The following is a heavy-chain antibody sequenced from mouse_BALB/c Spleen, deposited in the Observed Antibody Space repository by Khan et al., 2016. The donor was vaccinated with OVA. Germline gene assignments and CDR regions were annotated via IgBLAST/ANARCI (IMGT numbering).Heavy chain of an antibody. CDR1: GYTFTSYV. CDR2: INPYNDGT. Sequence: VQLQQSGPELVKPGASVKMSCKASGYTFTSYVMHWVKQKPEQGLEWIGYINPYNDGTKYNEKFKGKATLTSDKSSSTSYMELSSLTSEDSAVYDCTRSTYYGNPYAMDYWGQGTSVTVSS. J-gene: IGHJ4*01. CDR3: TRSTYYGNPYAMDY. D-gene: IGHD2-10*01. V-gene: IGHV1S136*01.